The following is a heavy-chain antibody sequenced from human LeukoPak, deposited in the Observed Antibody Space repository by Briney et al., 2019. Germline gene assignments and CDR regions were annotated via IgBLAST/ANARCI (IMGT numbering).Heavy chain of an antibody. V-gene: IGHV4-59*12. CDR2: IYYSGTT. Sequence: SETLSLTCTVSGGSISSYYWSWIRQPPGKGLEWIGYIYYSGTTNYNPSLKSRVTISVDTSKDQFSLKLSSVTAADTAVYYCARVDDAFDIWGQGTMVTVSS. CDR1: GGSISSYY. J-gene: IGHJ3*02. CDR3: ARVDDAFDI.